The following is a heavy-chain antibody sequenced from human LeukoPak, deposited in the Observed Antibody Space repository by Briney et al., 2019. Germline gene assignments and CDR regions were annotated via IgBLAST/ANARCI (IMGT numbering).Heavy chain of an antibody. CDR1: GFTFSSYA. J-gene: IGHJ4*02. V-gene: IGHV3-23*01. CDR3: AKGAHYYDFWSGYFDY. CDR2: ISGSGGST. D-gene: IGHD3-3*01. Sequence: GGSLRLSCAASGFTFSSYAMSWVHQAPGKGLEWVSAISGSGGSTYYADSVKGRFTISRDNSKNTLYLQMNSLRAEDTAVYYCAKGAHYYDFWSGYFDYWGQGTLVTVSS.